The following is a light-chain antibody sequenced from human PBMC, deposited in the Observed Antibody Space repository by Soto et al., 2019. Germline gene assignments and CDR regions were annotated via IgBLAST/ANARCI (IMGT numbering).Light chain of an antibody. CDR3: QQYETFSGT. CDR2: DAS. CDR1: QSVSRY. Sequence: EVVMTQSPATLSASPGERSTLSCRASQSVSRYLAWYQQKPGQXHRXXIYDASYRATGIPARFSGSGSGTKLTLTIASLQPDDFETYDGQQYETFSGTFGPGTKVDIK. J-gene: IGKJ1*01. V-gene: IGKV3D-15*01.